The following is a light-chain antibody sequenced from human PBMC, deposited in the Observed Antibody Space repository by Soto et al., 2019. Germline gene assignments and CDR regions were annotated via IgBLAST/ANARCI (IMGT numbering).Light chain of an antibody. CDR1: QSVSSY. J-gene: IGKJ1*01. CDR3: QQRSNWPPTWT. Sequence: EIVLTQSPATLSLSPGERATLSCRASQSVSSYLDWYQQKPGQAPRLLIYDASNRATGIPARFSGSGSGTDFTVTISSLEPEDIAVYYCQQRSNWPPTWTFGQGTKVEIK. CDR2: DAS. V-gene: IGKV3-11*01.